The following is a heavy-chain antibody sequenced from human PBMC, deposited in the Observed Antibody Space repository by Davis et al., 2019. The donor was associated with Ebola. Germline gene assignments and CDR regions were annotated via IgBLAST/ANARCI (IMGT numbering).Heavy chain of an antibody. Sequence: SGPTLVKPTQTLTLTCTVSGFSLTNARMGVSWIRQSPGKALEWLAHTYSNDEKSYSTSLKSRLTISKDTSKSQVVLTLTNMDPVDTATYYCARLGDAYNYYFDYWGQGTLVTVSS. D-gene: IGHD5-24*01. V-gene: IGHV2-26*01. CDR3: ARLGDAYNYYFDY. CDR1: GFSLTNARMG. CDR2: TYSNDEK. J-gene: IGHJ4*02.